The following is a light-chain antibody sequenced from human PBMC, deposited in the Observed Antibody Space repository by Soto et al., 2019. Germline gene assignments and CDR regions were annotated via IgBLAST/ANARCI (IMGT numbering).Light chain of an antibody. J-gene: IGKJ1*01. CDR1: QALNTR. Sequence: EIVLTQSPATLSAFPVDRVTLSCRASQALNTRLAWYQHKPGQAPRLLIYLISTRAAGVPARFSAWGSETDFTLTISDVEPEDFAVYYCHQRQSWPRTFGQGTKVEIK. CDR3: HQRQSWPRT. CDR2: LIS. V-gene: IGKV3-11*01.